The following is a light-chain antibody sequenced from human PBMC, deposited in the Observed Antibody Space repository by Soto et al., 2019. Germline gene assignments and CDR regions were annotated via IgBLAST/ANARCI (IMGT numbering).Light chain of an antibody. J-gene: IGKJ4*01. V-gene: IGKV1-39*01. CDR3: QQGYSTPLT. Sequence: DIQMTQSPSSLSASVGDTVTITCRASRSISSYLNWYQKKPGKAPKLLIYAASSLQSGVPSRFSCSGSGTDFTLTISSLQPEDFATYCCQQGYSTPLTVGGGTKVETK. CDR2: AAS. CDR1: RSISSY.